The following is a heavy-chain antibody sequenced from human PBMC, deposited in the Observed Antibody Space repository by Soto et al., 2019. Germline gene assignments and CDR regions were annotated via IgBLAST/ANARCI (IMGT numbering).Heavy chain of an antibody. Sequence: PGGSLRLSCAASGFTFSSYSMNWVRQAPGKGLEWVSSISSSSSYIYYADSVKGRFTISRDNAKNSLYLQMNSLRAEDTAVYYCARDESVVVVAYDYWGQGTLVTVSS. CDR3: ARDESVVVVAYDY. D-gene: IGHD2-15*01. V-gene: IGHV3-21*01. CDR2: ISSSSSYI. CDR1: GFTFSSYS. J-gene: IGHJ4*02.